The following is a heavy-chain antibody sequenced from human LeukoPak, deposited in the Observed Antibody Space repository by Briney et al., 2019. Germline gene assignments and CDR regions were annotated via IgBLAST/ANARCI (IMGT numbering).Heavy chain of an antibody. V-gene: IGHV1-24*01. D-gene: IGHD3-10*02. CDR3: ATDLPPYYYVRGTPFDI. CDR2: FDPEDGET. CDR1: GYTLTELS. Sequence: ASVKVSCKVSGYTLTELSMHWVRQAPGKGLEWMGGFDPEDGETIFAQKFQGRVSMTEDTSTDTAYMELSSLRSEDTAVYYCATDLPPYYYVRGTPFDIWGQGTMVTISS. J-gene: IGHJ3*02.